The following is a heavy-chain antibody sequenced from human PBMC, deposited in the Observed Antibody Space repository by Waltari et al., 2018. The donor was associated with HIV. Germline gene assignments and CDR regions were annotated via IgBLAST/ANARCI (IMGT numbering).Heavy chain of an antibody. V-gene: IGHV3-33*08. CDR2: IWFDSSNK. D-gene: IGHD1-1*01. J-gene: IGHJ4*02. Sequence: QVQLVESGGGVVQPGRSLRLSCAASGFDFSNFGMHWVRQAPGKGLEWVGVIWFDSSNKYYGDSVKGRFTISRGNSKKTVYLQMNSLRGEDTAVYYCARLTREGYNGGFDYWGQGTLVTVSS. CDR3: ARLTREGYNGGFDY. CDR1: GFDFSNFG.